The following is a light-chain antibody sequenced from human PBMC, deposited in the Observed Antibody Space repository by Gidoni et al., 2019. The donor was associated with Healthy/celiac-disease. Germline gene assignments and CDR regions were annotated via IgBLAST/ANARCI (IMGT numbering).Light chain of an antibody. CDR3: QQYYSTASWT. Sequence: DSMRTQGTDSLAGWLGERATINCKFSHSVLYSSNNQNYLAWYQPKPGQPPKLLIYWASTRESGVPERFSGSGSGTDFTLTLSSLQAEDVAVYYCQQYYSTASWTFXXXTKVEIQ. V-gene: IGKV4-1*01. J-gene: IGKJ1*01. CDR1: HSVLYSSNNQNY. CDR2: WAS.